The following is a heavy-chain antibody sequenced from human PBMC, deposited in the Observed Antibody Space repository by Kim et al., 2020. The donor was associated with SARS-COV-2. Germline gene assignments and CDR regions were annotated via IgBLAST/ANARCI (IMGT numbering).Heavy chain of an antibody. Sequence: GGSLRLSCAASGFTFGDYAMHWVRQAPGKGLEWVSGISWNSGSIGYADSVKGRFTISRDNAKNSLYLQMNSLRAEDTALYYCAKASTYSSSWYVPMDSSGWQFFDYWGQGTLVTVSS. CDR2: ISWNSGSI. CDR3: AKASTYSSSWYVPMDSSGWQFFDY. D-gene: IGHD6-13*01. J-gene: IGHJ4*02. V-gene: IGHV3-9*01. CDR1: GFTFGDYA.